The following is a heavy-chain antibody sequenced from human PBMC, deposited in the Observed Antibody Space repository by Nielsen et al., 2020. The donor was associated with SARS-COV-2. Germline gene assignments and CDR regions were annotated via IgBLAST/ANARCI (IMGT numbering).Heavy chain of an antibody. CDR2: IYYSGST. D-gene: IGHD7-27*01. CDR1: GDSISSSSYY. V-gene: IGHV4-39*07. J-gene: IGHJ4*02. Sequence: SETLSLTCTVSGDSISSSSYYWGSIRQPPGKGLEWIGSIYYSGSTYYSPSLKTRVTISIDKSKNQFSLELRSVTAADTAVYYCARDCSCGLGSSPSYYFDYWGQGTLVTVSS. CDR3: ARDCSCGLGSSPSYYFDY.